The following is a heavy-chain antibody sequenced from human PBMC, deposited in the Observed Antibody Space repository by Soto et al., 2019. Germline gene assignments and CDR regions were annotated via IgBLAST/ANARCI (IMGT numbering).Heavy chain of an antibody. CDR3: ARVYKGEIGCGDFFRYHGRNV. CDR1: GYTFTSYG. Sequence: GASVKVSCKASGYTFTSYGISWVRQAPGQGLEWMGWISAYNGNTNYAQKLQGRVTMTTDTSTSTAYMELRSLRSDDTAVYYCARVYKGEIGCGDFFRYHGRNVGGQGPRFTVPS. CDR2: ISAYNGNT. V-gene: IGHV1-18*01. D-gene: IGHD3-10*01. J-gene: IGHJ6*02.